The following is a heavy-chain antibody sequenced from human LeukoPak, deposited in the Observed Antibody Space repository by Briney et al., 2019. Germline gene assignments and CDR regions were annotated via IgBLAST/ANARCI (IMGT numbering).Heavy chain of an antibody. J-gene: IGHJ4*02. D-gene: IGHD3-3*01. V-gene: IGHV3-21*01. CDR1: GFTFRTHS. CDR2: ISSSGTYK. Sequence: PGGSLRLSCAASGFTFRTHSMNWVRQAPGKGLEWVSSISSSGTYKYFADSVQGRFTVSRDNAKNSLSLEMNSLRADDTAVYYCARGLGYYGSAYFHYFDLWGPGTRVTVSS. CDR3: ARGLGYYGSAYFHYFDL.